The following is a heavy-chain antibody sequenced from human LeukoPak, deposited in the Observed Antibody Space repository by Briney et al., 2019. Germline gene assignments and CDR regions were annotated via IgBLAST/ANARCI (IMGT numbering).Heavy chain of an antibody. Sequence: GGSLRLSCAASGFTFSDYSMNWVRQAPGKGLEWVSSISRRSRHVYYAGSVKGRFTISRDDARNSLYLQMNSLRAEDTAVYYCAKDGRGSSSGSPYYFDYWGQGTLVTVSS. CDR2: ISRRSRHV. CDR1: GFTFSDYS. V-gene: IGHV3-21*04. D-gene: IGHD3-22*01. J-gene: IGHJ4*02. CDR3: AKDGRGSSSGSPYYFDY.